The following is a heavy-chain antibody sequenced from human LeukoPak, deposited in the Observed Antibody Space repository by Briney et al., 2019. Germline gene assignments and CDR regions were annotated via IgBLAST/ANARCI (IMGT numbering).Heavy chain of an antibody. Sequence: GASVKVSCKTSGYSFTRYAISWMRQAPGQGLEWMGWISTYDHTTKYPQKVQGRVTMTAETSTTTAYMELRGLTSDDTAVYFCARDPSNSVGRKGYFGYWGQGTPITVSS. CDR3: ARDPSNSVGRKGYFGY. V-gene: IGHV1-18*01. CDR1: GYSFTRYA. CDR2: ISTYDHTT. J-gene: IGHJ4*02. D-gene: IGHD1-14*01.